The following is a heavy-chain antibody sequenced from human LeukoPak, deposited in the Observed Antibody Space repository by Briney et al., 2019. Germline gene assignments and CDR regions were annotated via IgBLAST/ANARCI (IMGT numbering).Heavy chain of an antibody. Sequence: GGSLRLSCAASGFTFSSYWMSWVRQAPGKGLEWVANIKQDGSEKYYVDSVKGRFTISRDNAKNSLYLQMNSLRAEDTAVYYCARDLGDCSSTSCYYYYYMNVWGKGTTVTVSS. CDR1: GFTFSSYW. J-gene: IGHJ6*03. V-gene: IGHV3-7*01. D-gene: IGHD2-2*01. CDR3: ARDLGDCSSTSCYYYYYMNV. CDR2: IKQDGSEK.